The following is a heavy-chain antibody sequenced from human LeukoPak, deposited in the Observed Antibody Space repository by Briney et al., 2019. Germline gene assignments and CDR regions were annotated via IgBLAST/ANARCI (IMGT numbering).Heavy chain of an antibody. CDR3: GRYGGSGWVIDS. J-gene: IGHJ4*02. V-gene: IGHV4-59*08. Sequence: SETLSLTCTVSGASIRNNYWTWIRQTAGKGLEWIGYIYHTGATSYNPSLKSRVSMSVDMSKEQFSVKLTSVTAADTAVYFCGRYGGSGWVIDSWGRGTLVTVSS. D-gene: IGHD6-19*01. CDR1: GASIRNNY. CDR2: IYHTGAT.